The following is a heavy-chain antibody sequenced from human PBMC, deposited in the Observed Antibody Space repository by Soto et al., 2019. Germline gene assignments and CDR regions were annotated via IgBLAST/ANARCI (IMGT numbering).Heavy chain of an antibody. CDR1: GGSISSGDYY. CDR3: ARGGTWIQLPKFAP. D-gene: IGHD5-18*01. CDR2: IYYSGST. V-gene: IGHV4-30-4*01. J-gene: IGHJ5*02. Sequence: SETLSLTCTVSGGSISSGDYYWSWIRQPPGKGLEWIGYIYYSGSTYYNPSLKSRVTISVDTSKNQFSLKLSSVTAADTAVYYCARGGTWIQLPKFAPWGQGTLVTVSS.